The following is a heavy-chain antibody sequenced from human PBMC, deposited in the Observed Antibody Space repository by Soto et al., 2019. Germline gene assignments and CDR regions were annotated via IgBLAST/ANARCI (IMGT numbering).Heavy chain of an antibody. D-gene: IGHD3-9*01. CDR1: GFTFSSYW. CDR2: INSDGSTT. Sequence: PGGSLRLSCAASGFTFSSYWMHWVRRAPGRGLVWVSHINSDGSTTSYADSVEGRFTISRDNAKNTLYLQMNSLRAEDTAVYYCAKNVWGITIFGGMDVWGQGTTVTVSS. V-gene: IGHV3-74*01. CDR3: AKNVWGITIFGGMDV. J-gene: IGHJ6*02.